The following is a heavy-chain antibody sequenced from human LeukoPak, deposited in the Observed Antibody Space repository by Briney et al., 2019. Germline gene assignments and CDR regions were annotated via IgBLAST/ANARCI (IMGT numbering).Heavy chain of an antibody. Sequence: SETLSLTCTVSGGSISNYYWSWIRQPPGKGLEWIGYIYYGGSTNYNPSLKSRVTISVDTSKNQFSLKLSSVTAADTAVYYCARSGYDSTYYYYMDVWGKGTTVTISS. J-gene: IGHJ6*03. V-gene: IGHV4-59*01. D-gene: IGHD5-12*01. CDR2: IYYGGST. CDR3: ARSGYDSTYYYYMDV. CDR1: GGSISNYY.